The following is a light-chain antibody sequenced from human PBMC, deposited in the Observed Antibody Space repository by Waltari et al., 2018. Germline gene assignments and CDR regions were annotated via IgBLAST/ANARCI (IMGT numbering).Light chain of an antibody. J-gene: IGLJ1*01. CDR2: YDS. CDR3: QVWDANTDPGV. Sequence: SYVLTQPPSVSVAPGEAARLTCGGHHIESKSVHWYRQRPGQAPVLVISYDSYRPSGIPDRLSGSNSGNTATLTISRVEAGDEADYYCQVWDANTDPGVFGTGTEVTVL. CDR1: HIESKS. V-gene: IGLV3-21*01.